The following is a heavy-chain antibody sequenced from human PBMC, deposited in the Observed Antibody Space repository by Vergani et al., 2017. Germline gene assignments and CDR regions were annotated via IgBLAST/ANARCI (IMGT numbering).Heavy chain of an antibody. CDR1: GGSISSYY. CDR3: ARTLATYSNYYFDY. CDR2: IYYSGST. V-gene: IGHV4-59*08. D-gene: IGHD4-11*01. J-gene: IGHJ4*02. Sequence: QVQLQESGPGLVKPSETLSLTCTVSGGSISSYYWSWIRQPPGKGLEWIGYIYYSGSTNYNPSLKSRVTISVDTSKNRFSLKLSSVTAADTAVYYCARTLATYSNYYFDYWGQGTLVTVSS.